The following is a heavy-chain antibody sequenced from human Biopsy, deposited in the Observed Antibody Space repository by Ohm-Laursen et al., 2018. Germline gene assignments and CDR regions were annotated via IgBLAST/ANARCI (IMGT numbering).Heavy chain of an antibody. CDR2: VYYSGTT. V-gene: IGHV4-59*01. J-gene: IGHJ6*02. Sequence: SETLSLTCTFSGGSISSDWWSWIRQTPGKGLEWIGYVYYSGTTTYTPSLRCRVTISVDTSMNQISLRLQSVTAADTAIYYCPRATNSTGWPYYYFYGMDIWGQGTTVTVSS. CDR1: GGSISSDW. D-gene: IGHD2/OR15-2a*01. CDR3: PRATNSTGWPYYYFYGMDI.